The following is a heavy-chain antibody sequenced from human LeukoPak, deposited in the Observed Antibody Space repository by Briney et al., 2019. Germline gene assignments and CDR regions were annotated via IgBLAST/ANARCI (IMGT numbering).Heavy chain of an antibody. J-gene: IGHJ1*01. V-gene: IGHV3-33*01. CDR2: IWYDGSNK. D-gene: IGHD6-13*01. CDR1: GFTFRNHG. Sequence: GGSLRLSCAASGFTFRNHGMHWVRQAPGKGLEWVAVIWYDGSNKYYADSVKGRFTISRDNSKNTVNLQMDSLRDEDTAVYYCTRRMAEAGTIYFPHWGQGTLVTVSS. CDR3: TRRMAEAGTIYFPH.